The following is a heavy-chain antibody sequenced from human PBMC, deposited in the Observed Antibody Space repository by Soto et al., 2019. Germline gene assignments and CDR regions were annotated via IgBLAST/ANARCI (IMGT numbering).Heavy chain of an antibody. J-gene: IGHJ4*02. CDR1: GFTFSDYY. D-gene: IGHD6-19*01. CDR2: ISSSSSYT. Sequence: QVPLVESGGGLVKPGGSLRLSCAASGFTFSDYYMSWIRQAPGKGLEWVSYISSSSSYTNYADSVKGRFTISRDNAKNSLYLQMNSLRAEDTAVYYCARTARYSSGWYNWGQGTLVTVSS. V-gene: IGHV3-11*05. CDR3: ARTARYSSGWYN.